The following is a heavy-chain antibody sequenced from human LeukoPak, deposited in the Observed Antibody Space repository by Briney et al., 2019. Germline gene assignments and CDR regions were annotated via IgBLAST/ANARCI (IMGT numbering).Heavy chain of an antibody. J-gene: IGHJ6*03. CDR1: GGSISSYY. CDR2: IYYSGST. Sequence: PSETLSLTCTVSGGSISSYYWSWIRQPPGKGLEWIGYIYYSGSTNYNPSLKSRVTISVDTSKNQFSLKLSSVTAADTAVYYCARDSYYDFWSGYYYYYMDVWGKGTTVTVSS. V-gene: IGHV4-59*12. CDR3: ARDSYYDFWSGYYYYYMDV. D-gene: IGHD3-3*01.